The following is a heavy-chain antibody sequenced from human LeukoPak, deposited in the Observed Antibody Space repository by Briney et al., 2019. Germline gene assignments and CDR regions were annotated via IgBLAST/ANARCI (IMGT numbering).Heavy chain of an antibody. CDR3: ARDTRIEWLRFLDY. CDR2: IYHSGNT. D-gene: IGHD5-12*01. CDR1: GDSISNGGSISNGGHY. V-gene: IGHV4-31*03. Sequence: SETLSLTCTVSGDSISNGGSISNGGHYWSWIRQFPGKGLEWIGYIYHSGNTYYNPSLGSRVTISVDTSDNRFSLKLNSVTAADTAIYYCARDTRIEWLRFLDYWGQGILVTVSS. J-gene: IGHJ4*02.